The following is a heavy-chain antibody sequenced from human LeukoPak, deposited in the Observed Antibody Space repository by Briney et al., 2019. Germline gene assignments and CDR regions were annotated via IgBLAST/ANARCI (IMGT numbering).Heavy chain of an antibody. J-gene: IGHJ4*02. CDR1: GGTFSSYA. V-gene: IGHV1-69*13. CDR2: IIPIFGTA. CDR3: ARDWRGSYYFDY. Sequence: SVKVSCKASGGTFSSYAISWVRQAPGQGLEWMGGIIPIFGTANYAQKFQGRVTITADESTSTAYMELSSLRSEDTAVYYCARDWRGSYYFDYWGQGTLVTVSS. D-gene: IGHD3-3*01.